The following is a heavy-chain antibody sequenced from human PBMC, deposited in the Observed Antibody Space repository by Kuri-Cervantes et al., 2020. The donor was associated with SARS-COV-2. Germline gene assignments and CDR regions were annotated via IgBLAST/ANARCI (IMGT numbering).Heavy chain of an antibody. D-gene: IGHD2-2*01. Sequence: ESLKISCAASGFTFSNAWMSWVRQAPGKGLEWIGEINHSGSTNYNPSLKSRVTMSVDTSKNQFSLKLSSVTAADTAVYYCARGHCSSTSCYINYYYYMDVWGKGTTVTVSS. J-gene: IGHJ6*03. CDR3: ARGHCSSTSCYINYYYYMDV. CDR1: GFTFSNAW. CDR2: INHSGST. V-gene: IGHV4-34*01.